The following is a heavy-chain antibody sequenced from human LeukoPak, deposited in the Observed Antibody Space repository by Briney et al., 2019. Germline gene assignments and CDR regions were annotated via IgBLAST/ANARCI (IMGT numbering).Heavy chain of an antibody. J-gene: IGHJ5*02. D-gene: IGHD3-16*01. CDR3: ARRLGYLRKNWFDP. Sequence: GSLRLSCAASGFTFSSYWMSWVRQPPGKGLEWIGEINHSGSTNYNPSLKSRVTISVDTSKNQFSLKLSSVTAADTAVYYCARRLGYLRKNWFDPWGQGTLVTVSS. V-gene: IGHV4-34*01. CDR2: INHSGST. CDR1: GFTFSSYW.